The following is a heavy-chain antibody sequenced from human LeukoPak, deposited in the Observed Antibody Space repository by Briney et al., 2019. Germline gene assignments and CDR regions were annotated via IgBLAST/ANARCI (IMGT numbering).Heavy chain of an antibody. CDR3: ARQQLVEEGFNDY. V-gene: IGHV4-39*01. CDR2: IYYSGST. CDR1: GGSISSSSYY. Sequence: PSETLSLTCTVSGGSISSSSYYWGWIRQPPGKGLEWIGSIYYSGSTYYNPSLKSRVTISVDTSKNQFSLKLSSVTAADTAVYYCARQQLVEEGFNDYWGQGTLVTVSS. D-gene: IGHD6-13*01. J-gene: IGHJ4*02.